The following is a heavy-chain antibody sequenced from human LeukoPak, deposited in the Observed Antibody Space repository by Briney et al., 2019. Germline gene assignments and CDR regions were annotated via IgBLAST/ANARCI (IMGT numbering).Heavy chain of an antibody. D-gene: IGHD3-10*01. CDR2: INAGNGNT. Sequence: ASVKVSCKASGYTFTSYAMHWARQAPGQRLEWMGWINAGNGNTKYSQKFQGRVTITRDTSASTAYMELSSLRSEDTAVYYCARDYYYGSGSYSRRLDYWGQGTQVTVSS. CDR1: GYTFTSYA. J-gene: IGHJ4*02. V-gene: IGHV1-3*01. CDR3: ARDYYYGSGSYSRRLDY.